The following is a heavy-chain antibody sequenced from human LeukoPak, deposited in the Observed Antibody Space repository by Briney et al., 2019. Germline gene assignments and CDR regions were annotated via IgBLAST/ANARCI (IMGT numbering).Heavy chain of an antibody. V-gene: IGHV3-23*01. J-gene: IGHJ4*02. D-gene: IGHD3-10*01. Sequence: GGSLRLSCSASGFTFSSYAMSWVRPAPGKGLEWVSAISRSGGSTYYADSVKGRFTISRDNSKNTLYLHMNSLRARDTAVYYCAKEKTKNYYGLKWGQGTLVTVSS. CDR2: ISRSGGST. CDR1: GFTFSSYA. CDR3: AKEKTKNYYGLK.